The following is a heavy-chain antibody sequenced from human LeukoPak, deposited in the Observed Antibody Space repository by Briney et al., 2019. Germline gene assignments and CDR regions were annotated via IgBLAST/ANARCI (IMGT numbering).Heavy chain of an antibody. CDR3: ARDKPRGSYYGSIFDS. J-gene: IGHJ4*02. V-gene: IGHV3-48*03. Sequence: GGSLRLSCAASGFTFSTYEMNWVRQAPGKGLEWVSYISSSGSTIYYADSVKGRFTISRDNAKSSLFLQMNSLRAEDAAVYYCARDKPRGSYYGSIFDSWGQGTLVTVSS. D-gene: IGHD1-26*01. CDR2: ISSSGSTI. CDR1: GFTFSTYE.